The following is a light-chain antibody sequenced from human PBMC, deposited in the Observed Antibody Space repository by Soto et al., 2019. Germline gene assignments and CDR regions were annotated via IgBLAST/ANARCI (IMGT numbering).Light chain of an antibody. Sequence: QSALTQPPSASGSPGQSVTISCTGTSSDVGGYNTVSWYQQHPGKAPKLVIYEVSKRPSGVPDRFSGSKSGNTASLTVSGLQAEDEADYYCSSYAGSAFVFGTGTKLTVL. CDR2: EVS. J-gene: IGLJ1*01. CDR1: SSDVGGYNT. V-gene: IGLV2-8*01. CDR3: SSYAGSAFV.